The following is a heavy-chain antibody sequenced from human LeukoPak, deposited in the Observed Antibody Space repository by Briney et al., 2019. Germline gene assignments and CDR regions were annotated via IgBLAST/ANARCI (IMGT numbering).Heavy chain of an antibody. CDR2: IKLDGSEK. J-gene: IGHJ4*02. D-gene: IGHD3-22*01. CDR3: AKGSYYDSSGSFYLDY. CDR1: GFTFGKYW. V-gene: IGHV3-7*03. Sequence: PGGSLRLSCVASGFTFGKYWMSWVRQAPGKGLEWVANIKLDGSEKNYVDSVKGRFTISRDNSKNTLYVQVNSLGTEDTAAYYCAKGSYYDSSGSFYLDYWGQGTLVTVSS.